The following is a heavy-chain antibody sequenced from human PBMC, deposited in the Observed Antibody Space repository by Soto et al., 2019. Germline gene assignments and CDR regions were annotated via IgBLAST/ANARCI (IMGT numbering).Heavy chain of an antibody. CDR2: IWYDGSNK. CDR1: GFTFSSYG. Sequence: QVQLVESGGGVVQPGRSLRLSCAASGFTFSSYGMHWVRQAPGKGLEWVAVIWYDGSNKYYADSVKGRFTISRDNCNSPLYLQMNSLRAEDTAVYYCARDMGLGGFDYWGQGALVTV. J-gene: IGHJ4*02. D-gene: IGHD2-15*01. CDR3: ARDMGLGGFDY. V-gene: IGHV3-33*01.